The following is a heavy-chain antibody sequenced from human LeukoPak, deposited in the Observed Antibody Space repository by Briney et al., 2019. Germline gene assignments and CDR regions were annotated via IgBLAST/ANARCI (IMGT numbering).Heavy chain of an antibody. J-gene: IGHJ4*02. CDR2: IYYSGST. D-gene: IGHD2-2*01. CDR1: GGSIGSSSYY. CDR3: ATEYCASSSCRFDS. Sequence: SETLSLTCTVSGGSIGSSSYYWGWIRQPPGKGLEWIGSIYYSGSTYYNPSLKSRVTISVDTSKKQFSLKLTSVTAADTAIYYCATEYCASSSCRFDSWGQGTLVTVSS. V-gene: IGHV4-39*07.